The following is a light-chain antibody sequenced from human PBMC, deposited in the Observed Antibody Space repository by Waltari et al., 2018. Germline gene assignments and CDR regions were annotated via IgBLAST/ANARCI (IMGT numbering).Light chain of an antibody. CDR3: QQSRRWPQRT. J-gene: IGKJ2*01. CDR1: ENVCTD. Sequence: IVMTQSPVPVSVSPGEAIPLSCTASENVCTDVAWYRQQPGQPPRLLIYFANSRATGVPARISGSGSGTDFTLSISSLESEDFAFYYCQQSRRWPQRTFGQGTKLEI. CDR2: FAN. V-gene: IGKV3D-15*01.